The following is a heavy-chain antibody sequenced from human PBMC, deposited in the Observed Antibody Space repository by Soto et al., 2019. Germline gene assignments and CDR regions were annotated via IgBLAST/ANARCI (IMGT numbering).Heavy chain of an antibody. Sequence: SETLCLTSTVSGGTIRGYDGRWIRRPPGKGLEWIGYIFYSGSTNYNPSLKSRVTMSVDRSKNQFSLNLSSVTAADTAFYYCARSLGHSGSYVFDYWGQGTLVTVSS. CDR1: GGTIRGYD. V-gene: IGHV4-59*08. CDR3: ARSLGHSGSYVFDY. CDR2: IFYSGST. J-gene: IGHJ4*02. D-gene: IGHD1-26*01.